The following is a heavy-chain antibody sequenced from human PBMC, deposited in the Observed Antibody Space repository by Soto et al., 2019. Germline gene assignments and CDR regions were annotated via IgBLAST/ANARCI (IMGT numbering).Heavy chain of an antibody. CDR1: GFTFSSYA. CDR2: ISYDGSNK. Sequence: GGSLGLSCAASGFTFSSYAMHWVRQAPGKGLEWVAVISYDGSNKYYADSVKGRFTISRDNSKNTLYLQMNSLRAEDTAVYYCARERGSYHTAGMDVWGQGTTVTVSS. J-gene: IGHJ6*02. V-gene: IGHV3-30-3*01. D-gene: IGHD1-26*01. CDR3: ARERGSYHTAGMDV.